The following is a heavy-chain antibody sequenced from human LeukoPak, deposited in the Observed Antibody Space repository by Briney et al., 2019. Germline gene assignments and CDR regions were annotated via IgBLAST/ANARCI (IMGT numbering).Heavy chain of an antibody. CDR1: GYSLIEVA. CDR2: FDPEDGEDGET. V-gene: IGHV1-24*01. Sequence: GASVKVSCKVSGYSLIEVAMHWVRQAPGKGLEWVGSFDPEDGEDGETHYAQKFQGRVTMTEDASTDTAYMELTSLSSEDTALYYCAMTDRYAGRPFDYWGQEPWSPSPQ. D-gene: IGHD3-9*01. CDR3: AMTDRYAGRPFDY. J-gene: IGHJ4*01.